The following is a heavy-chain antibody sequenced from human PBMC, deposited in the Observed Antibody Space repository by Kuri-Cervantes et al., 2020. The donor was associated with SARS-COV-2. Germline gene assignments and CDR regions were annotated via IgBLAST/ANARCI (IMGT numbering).Heavy chain of an antibody. CDR2: ISSSSTI. Sequence: GESLKISCVASGFTFSSYAIHCVRQAPGKGLEWVSYISSSSTIYYADSVKGRFTISRDNAKNSLYLQMNSLRAEDTAVYYCARDCSSTSCYFGSAGDFDYWGQGTLVTVSS. D-gene: IGHD2-2*01. CDR1: GFTFSSYA. V-gene: IGHV3-48*01. J-gene: IGHJ4*02. CDR3: ARDCSSTSCYFGSAGDFDY.